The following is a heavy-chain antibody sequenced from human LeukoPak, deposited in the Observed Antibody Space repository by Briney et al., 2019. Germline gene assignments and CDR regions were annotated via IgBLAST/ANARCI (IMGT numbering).Heavy chain of an antibody. D-gene: IGHD6-19*01. Sequence: GGSLRLSCAASGFTFSSYAMSCIRQAPGKGLEWVSAISGSGGSTYYADSVKGRFTISRDNSKNTLYLQMNSLRAEDTAVYYCAKDQLLVPHAFDIWGQGTMVTVSS. CDR2: ISGSGGST. V-gene: IGHV3-23*01. J-gene: IGHJ3*02. CDR3: AKDQLLVPHAFDI. CDR1: GFTFSSYA.